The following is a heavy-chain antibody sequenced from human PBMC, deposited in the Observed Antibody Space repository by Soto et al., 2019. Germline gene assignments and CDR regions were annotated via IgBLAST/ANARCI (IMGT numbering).Heavy chain of an antibody. CDR1: GFTFSSYG. V-gene: IGHV3-33*01. D-gene: IGHD6-19*01. J-gene: IGHJ4*02. CDR3: SAGGSDWYPHFDY. CDR2: IWYDGSNK. Sequence: GGSLRLSCAASGFTFSSYGMHWVRQAPGKGLEWVAVIWYDGSNKYYADSVKGRFTISRDNSKNTLYLQMNSLRAEDTAVYYCSAGGSDWYPHFDYWGQGTLVTVSS.